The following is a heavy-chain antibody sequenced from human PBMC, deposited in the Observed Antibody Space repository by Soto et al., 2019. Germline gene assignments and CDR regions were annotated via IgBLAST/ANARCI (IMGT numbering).Heavy chain of an antibody. Sequence: GSLRLSCAASGFTFSSYSMNWVRQAPGKGLEWVSSISSSSSYIYYADSVKGRFTISRDNAKNSLYLQMNSLRAEDTAVYYCARGYFFGVVSYYFDYWGQGTLVTVSS. V-gene: IGHV3-21*01. CDR2: ISSSSSYI. D-gene: IGHD3-3*01. CDR3: ARGYFFGVVSYYFDY. J-gene: IGHJ4*02. CDR1: GFTFSSYS.